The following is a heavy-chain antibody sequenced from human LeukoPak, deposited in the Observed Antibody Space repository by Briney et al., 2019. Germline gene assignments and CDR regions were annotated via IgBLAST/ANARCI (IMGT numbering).Heavy chain of an antibody. J-gene: IGHJ4*02. CDR1: GGSISSSSYY. Sequence: SETLSLTCTVSGGSISSSSYYWGWIRQPPGKGLEWIGSIYYSGSTYYNPSLKSRVTISVDTSKNQFSLKQSSVTAADTAVYYCARYYDFWSGYHDYWGQGTLVTVSS. CDR2: IYYSGST. CDR3: ARYYDFWSGYHDY. D-gene: IGHD3-3*01. V-gene: IGHV4-39*01.